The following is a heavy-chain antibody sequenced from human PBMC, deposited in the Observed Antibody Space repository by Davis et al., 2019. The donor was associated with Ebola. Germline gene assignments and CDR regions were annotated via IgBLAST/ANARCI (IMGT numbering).Heavy chain of an antibody. CDR2: INHSGST. CDR3: ARVRHYYGSGSYSP. V-gene: IGHV4-34*01. J-gene: IGHJ5*02. Sequence: GSLRLSCAVYGGSFSGYYWSWIRQPPGKGLEWIGEINHSGSTNYNPSLKSRVTISVDTSKNQFSLKLSSVTAADTAVYYCARVRHYYGSGSYSPWGQGTLVTVSS. D-gene: IGHD3-10*01. CDR1: GGSFSGYY.